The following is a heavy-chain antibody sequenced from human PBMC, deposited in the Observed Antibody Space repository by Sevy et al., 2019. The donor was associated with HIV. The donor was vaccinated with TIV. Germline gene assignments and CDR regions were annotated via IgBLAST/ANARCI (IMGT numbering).Heavy chain of an antibody. CDR3: PRPGTGGNYFDY. Sequence: GGSLRLSCAASGFTFSSYGMHWVRQAPGKGLEWVAFIRYDGSNKYYADSVKGRFTISRDNSKNTLYLQMNSLRAEDTAGYYCPRPGTGGNYFDYWGQGTLVTVSS. CDR1: GFTFSSYG. J-gene: IGHJ4*02. D-gene: IGHD3-16*01. V-gene: IGHV3-30*02. CDR2: IRYDGSNK.